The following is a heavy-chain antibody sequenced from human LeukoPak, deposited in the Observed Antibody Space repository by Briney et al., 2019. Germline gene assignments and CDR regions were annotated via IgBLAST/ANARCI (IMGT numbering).Heavy chain of an antibody. CDR3: ATSSGWYPCYYYYYYMDV. D-gene: IGHD6-19*01. V-gene: IGHV5-51*01. CDR1: GYSFTSYW. CDR2: IYPGDSDT. Sequence: HGESLKISCKGSGYSFTSYWIGWVCQMPGKGLEWMGIIYPGDSDTRYSPSFHCQVTISADKSISTAYLQWSSLKASDTAMYYCATSSGWYPCYYYYYYMDVWGKGTTVTVSS. J-gene: IGHJ6*03.